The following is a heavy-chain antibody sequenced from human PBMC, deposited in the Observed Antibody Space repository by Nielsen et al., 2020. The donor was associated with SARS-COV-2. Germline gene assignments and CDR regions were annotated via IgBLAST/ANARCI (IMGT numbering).Heavy chain of an antibody. CDR3: AKDPSLYTSMWSIWFEP. CDR1: EFTFCFYA. V-gene: IGHV3-23*01. J-gene: IGHJ5*02. D-gene: IGHD6-19*01. Sequence: GGSLRLSCAASEFTFCFYAMAWVRQAPGKGLEWVSTITGSGGSTYYADSVKGRFTISRDNSNNTLFLQMNSLRAEDTAVYYCAKDPSLYTSMWSIWFEPWGQGTLVTVSS. CDR2: ITGSGGST.